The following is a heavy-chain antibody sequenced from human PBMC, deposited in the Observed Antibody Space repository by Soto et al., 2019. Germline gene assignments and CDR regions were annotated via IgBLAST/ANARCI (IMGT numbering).Heavy chain of an antibody. Sequence: ASVKVSCKASGYTFTSYGISWVRQAPGQGLEWMGWISAYNGNTNYAQKLQGRVTMTTDISTSTAYMELRSLRSDDTAVYYCARXLGILRLWEWSFGWFDPWGRGTLVTVSA. CDR1: GYTFTSYG. J-gene: IGHJ5*02. CDR2: ISAYNGNT. D-gene: IGHD3-3*01. CDR3: ARXLGILRLWEWSFGWFDP. V-gene: IGHV1-18*01.